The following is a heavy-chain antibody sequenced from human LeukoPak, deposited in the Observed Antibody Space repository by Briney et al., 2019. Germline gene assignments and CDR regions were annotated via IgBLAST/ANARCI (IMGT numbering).Heavy chain of an antibody. CDR2: ISGSGGST. Sequence: GGSLRLSCAASGFTFSSYAMSWVRQAPGKGLEWVSAISGSGGSTYYADSVKGRFTISRDNSKNTLYLQMNSLRAEDTAVYYCARVARDYYDSSGYYPFDYWGQETLVTVSS. D-gene: IGHD3-22*01. CDR3: ARVARDYYDSSGYYPFDY. J-gene: IGHJ4*02. CDR1: GFTFSSYA. V-gene: IGHV3-23*01.